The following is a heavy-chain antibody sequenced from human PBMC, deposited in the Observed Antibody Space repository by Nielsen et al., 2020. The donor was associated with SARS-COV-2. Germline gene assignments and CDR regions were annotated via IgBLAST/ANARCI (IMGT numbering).Heavy chain of an antibody. D-gene: IGHD5-12*01. Sequence: LRLSCTVSGASISSGGYFWSWIRQHPGKGLEWIGYIYFTGRTSYNPSLKSRVAMSVDTSKNQFSLDLKSVTAADTAVHYCAREASGYDHYKYGMDVWGLGATVTVSS. CDR1: GASISSGGYF. V-gene: IGHV4-31*03. CDR3: AREASGYDHYKYGMDV. CDR2: IYFTGRT. J-gene: IGHJ6*02.